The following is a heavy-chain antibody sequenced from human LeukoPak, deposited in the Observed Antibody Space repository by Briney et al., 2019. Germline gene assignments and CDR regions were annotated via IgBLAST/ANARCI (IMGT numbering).Heavy chain of an antibody. CDR3: ARAAAVTGAFRDNWFDP. V-gene: IGHV3-30-3*01. J-gene: IGHJ5*02. D-gene: IGHD6-19*01. CDR2: TAYDGSNE. CDR1: GFTFSRYD. Sequence: GRSLRLSCVASGFTFSRYDMHWVRQAPGKGLEWVAVTAYDGSNEIYADSVKGGFTISRDNSRNTLHLQMNSLRAEDTAVYYCARAAAVTGAFRDNWFDPWGQGTLVTVFS.